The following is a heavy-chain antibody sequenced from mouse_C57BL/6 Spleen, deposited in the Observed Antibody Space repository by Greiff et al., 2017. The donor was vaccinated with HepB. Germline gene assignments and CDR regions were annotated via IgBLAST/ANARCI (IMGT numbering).Heavy chain of an antibody. D-gene: IGHD1-1*01. J-gene: IGHJ4*01. Sequence: EVHLVESGGDLVKPGGSLKLSCAASGFTFSSYGMSWVRQTPDKRLEWVATISSGGSYTYYPDSVKGRFTISRDNAKNTLYLQMSSLKSEDTAMYYCARLGGSSYAMDYWGQGTSVTVSS. CDR3: ARLGGSSYAMDY. V-gene: IGHV5-6*01. CDR2: ISSGGSYT. CDR1: GFTFSSYG.